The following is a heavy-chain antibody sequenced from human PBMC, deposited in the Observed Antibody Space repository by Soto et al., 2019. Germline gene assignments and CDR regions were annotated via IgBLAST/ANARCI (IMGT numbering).Heavy chain of an antibody. CDR1: GYTFRTYG. J-gene: IGHJ5*02. D-gene: IGHD6-6*01. V-gene: IGHV1-18*01. CDR2: ISAYNGNT. Sequence: QAHLVQSGVEVKNPGTSMKVSCTASGYTFRTYGISWVRQAPGHGLEWMGWISAYNGNTNYAQKFQGRVTMTTDSSTATAYMELRSLKADDTAIYYWARELIASRPGWFDPWGQGTLVTVSS. CDR3: ARELIASRPGWFDP.